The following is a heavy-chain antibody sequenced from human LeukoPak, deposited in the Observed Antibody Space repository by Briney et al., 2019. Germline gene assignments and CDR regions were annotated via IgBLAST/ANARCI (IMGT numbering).Heavy chain of an antibody. V-gene: IGHV3-66*01. D-gene: IGHD6-13*01. CDR1: GFTVSSNY. CDR3: AKTASRSWYSHFDY. Sequence: GGSLRLSCAASGFTVSSNYMSWVRQAPGKGLEWVSVIYSGGSTYYADSVKGRFTISRDNSKNTLYLQMNSLRAEDTAVYYCAKTASRSWYSHFDYWGQGTLVTVSS. CDR2: IYSGGST. J-gene: IGHJ4*02.